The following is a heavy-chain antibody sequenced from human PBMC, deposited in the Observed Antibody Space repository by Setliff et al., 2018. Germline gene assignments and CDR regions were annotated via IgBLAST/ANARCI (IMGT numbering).Heavy chain of an antibody. CDR1: GASINSGTYY. V-gene: IGHV4-39*07. CDR3: ARMSGFLYMDV. Sequence: PSETLSLTCTVSGASINSGTYYWAWIRQPPGKGLEWIGRIHYSGTTYYNASLKSRVTMSVDTSKNQFSLNLSSVTAADTAVYYCARMSGFLYMDVWGKGTPVTVSS. D-gene: IGHD3-3*01. CDR2: IHYSGTT. J-gene: IGHJ6*03.